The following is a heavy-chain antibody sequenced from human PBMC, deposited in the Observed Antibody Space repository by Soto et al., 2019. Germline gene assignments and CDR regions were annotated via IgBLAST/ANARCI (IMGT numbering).Heavy chain of an antibody. CDR3: ASSRSSSWPRTLDY. Sequence: SETLSLTCTVSGGSISSYYWSWIRQPPGKGLEWIGYIYYSGSTNYNPSLKSRVTISVDTSKNQFSLKLSSVTAADTAVYYCASSRSSSWPRTLDYWGQGTLVTVSS. V-gene: IGHV4-59*01. CDR1: GGSISSYY. CDR2: IYYSGST. D-gene: IGHD6-13*01. J-gene: IGHJ4*02.